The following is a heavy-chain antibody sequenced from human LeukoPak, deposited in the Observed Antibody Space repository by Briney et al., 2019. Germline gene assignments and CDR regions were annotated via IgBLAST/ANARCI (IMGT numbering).Heavy chain of an antibody. CDR1: GYSFTSYW. CDR3: ARWLDEYSSSSYYYYMDV. Sequence: GESLKISCKGSGYSFTSYWIGWVRQMPGKGLEWMGIIYPGDSDTRYSPSFQGQVTISADKSISTAYLQWSSLKASDTAMYYCARWLDEYSSSSYYYYMDVWGKGTTVTVSS. J-gene: IGHJ6*03. V-gene: IGHV5-51*01. CDR2: IYPGDSDT. D-gene: IGHD6-6*01.